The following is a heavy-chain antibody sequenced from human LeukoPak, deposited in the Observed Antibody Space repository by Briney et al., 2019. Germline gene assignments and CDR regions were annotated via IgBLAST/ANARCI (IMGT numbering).Heavy chain of an antibody. J-gene: IGHJ4*02. Sequence: PGGSLRLSCAASGFTVSSNYMSWVRQAPGKGLEWVSTISGSGGGTYYADSVRGRFTISRDNSKNTLYLQMNSLRAEDTALYYCAKDRYRGPIIYIFDYWGQATLVTVSS. CDR1: GFTVSSNY. V-gene: IGHV3-23*01. CDR3: AKDRYRGPIIYIFDY. CDR2: ISGSGGGT. D-gene: IGHD3-10*01.